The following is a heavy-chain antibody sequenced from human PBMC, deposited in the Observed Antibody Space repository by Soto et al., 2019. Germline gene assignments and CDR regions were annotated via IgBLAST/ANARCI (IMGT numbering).Heavy chain of an antibody. CDR1: GYTFTSYG. Sequence: QVQLVQSGAEVKKPGASVKVSCKASGYTFTSYGISWVRQAPGQGLEWMGWISAYNGNTNYAQKLQGRVTMTTDTPTSTAYMELRSLRADDTAVYYCARDGYMTMVRGSKSYYFDYWGQGTLVTVSS. V-gene: IGHV1-18*01. CDR3: ARDGYMTMVRGSKSYYFDY. D-gene: IGHD3-10*01. J-gene: IGHJ4*02. CDR2: ISAYNGNT.